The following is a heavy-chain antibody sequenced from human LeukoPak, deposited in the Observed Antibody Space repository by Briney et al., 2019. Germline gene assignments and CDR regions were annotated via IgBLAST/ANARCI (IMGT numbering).Heavy chain of an antibody. CDR3: ARDPRRGYVGY. J-gene: IGHJ4*02. CDR1: GFTVSSNY. D-gene: IGHD5-12*01. Sequence: GGSLRLSCAASGFTVSSNYMTWVRQAPGKGLEWVANIKQDGSEKYYVDSVKGRFTISRDNAKNSLYLQMNSLRAEDTAVYYCARDPRRGYVGYWGQGTLVTVSS. CDR2: IKQDGSEK. V-gene: IGHV3-7*03.